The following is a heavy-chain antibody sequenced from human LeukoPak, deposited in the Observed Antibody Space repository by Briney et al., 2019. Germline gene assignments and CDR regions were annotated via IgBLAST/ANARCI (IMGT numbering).Heavy chain of an antibody. J-gene: IGHJ6*02. Sequence: ASVKVSCKASGYTFTSYDINWVRQATGQGLEWMGWMNPNSGNTGYAQKFQGRVTMTRNTSISTAYVELSSLRSEDTAVYYCAAWSQSSSWYNYYYYYGMDVWGQGTTVTVSS. D-gene: IGHD6-13*01. V-gene: IGHV1-8*01. CDR3: AAWSQSSSWYNYYYYYGMDV. CDR1: GYTFTSYD. CDR2: MNPNSGNT.